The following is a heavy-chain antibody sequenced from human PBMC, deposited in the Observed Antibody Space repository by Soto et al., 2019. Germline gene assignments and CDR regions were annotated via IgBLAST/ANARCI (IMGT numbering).Heavy chain of an antibody. J-gene: IGHJ4*02. CDR2: VYYIGST. D-gene: IGHD3-16*01. Sequence: QLQLQESGPGLVKPSETLSLTCTVSGVSTYSNNYYWGWIRQSPGKGLEWIGTVYYIGSTYYNPSLKSRVTISIDTSKNQFSLRQTSVTAADTAVYYCARGVYIWGTYEVNYYFDYWGQGTLVTVSS. CDR3: ARGVYIWGTYEVNYYFDY. V-gene: IGHV4-39*01. CDR1: GVSTYSNNYY.